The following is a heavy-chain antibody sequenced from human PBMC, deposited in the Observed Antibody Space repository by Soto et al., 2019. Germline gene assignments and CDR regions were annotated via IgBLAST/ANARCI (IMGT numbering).Heavy chain of an antibody. J-gene: IGHJ6*02. D-gene: IGHD3-10*01. CDR1: GGSFDDFY. CDR2: ISHDGGT. CDR3: ARGQLVWYGDLTPYHRDMDV. V-gene: IGHV4-34*01. Sequence: SATLSLTCAFYGGSFDDFYWSWVRQSPGKGLEWVGEISHDGGTNYSPSLASRVSISVDTSKNQFSLHLRSVTAADTGLYYCARGQLVWYGDLTPYHRDMDVWGQGTTVTVSS.